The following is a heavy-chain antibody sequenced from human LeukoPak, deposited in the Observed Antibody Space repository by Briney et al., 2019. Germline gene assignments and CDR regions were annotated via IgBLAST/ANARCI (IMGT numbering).Heavy chain of an antibody. CDR2: IYSGGTT. V-gene: IGHV3-53*01. CDR3: ARGSSRAVDY. D-gene: IGHD2-2*01. CDR1: GFTVSSNY. Sequence: PGGSLRLSCAASGFTVSSNYMSWVRQAPGKGLEWVSVIYSGGTTNHPDSVKSRFTVSKDNSKNTLYLQMNSLRAEDTAVYFCARGSSRAVDYWGQGTLVTVSS. J-gene: IGHJ4*02.